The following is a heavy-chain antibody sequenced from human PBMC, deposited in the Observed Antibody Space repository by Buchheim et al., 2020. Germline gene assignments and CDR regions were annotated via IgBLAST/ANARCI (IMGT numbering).Heavy chain of an antibody. Sequence: QLQLPESGPGLVKPSETLSLTCTVSGGSISSSSYYWGWIRQPPGKGLEWIGSIYYSGSTYYNPSLKSRVTISVDTSKNQFYLKLSSVTAADTAVYYCARRGYDFWSGYIDFWGQGTL. V-gene: IGHV4-39*01. CDR3: ARRGYDFWSGYIDF. CDR2: IYYSGST. J-gene: IGHJ4*02. CDR1: GGSISSSSYY. D-gene: IGHD3-3*01.